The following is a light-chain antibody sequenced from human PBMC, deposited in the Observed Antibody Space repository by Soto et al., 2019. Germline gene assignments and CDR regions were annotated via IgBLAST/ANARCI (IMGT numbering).Light chain of an antibody. Sequence: EIVLTQSPATLLLSLGERATLSCRASQSVSSYLAWYQQKPGQAPRLLIYDASNRATGIPARFSGSGSGTDFTLTISSLEPEDFAVYYCQQRSNWPPYTFGQGTKLEIK. CDR2: DAS. CDR1: QSVSSY. CDR3: QQRSNWPPYT. J-gene: IGKJ2*01. V-gene: IGKV3-11*01.